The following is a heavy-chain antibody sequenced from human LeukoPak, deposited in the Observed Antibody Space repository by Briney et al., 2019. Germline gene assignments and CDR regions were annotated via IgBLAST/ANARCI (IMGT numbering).Heavy chain of an antibody. CDR2: IYHSGST. V-gene: IGHV4-34*01. CDR1: GFTFSDYY. J-gene: IGHJ3*02. D-gene: IGHD1-26*01. Sequence: KPGGSLRLSCAASGFTFSDYYMSWVRQPPGKGLEWIGEIYHSGSTNYNPSLKSRVTIPVDKSKNQFSLKLSSVTAADTAVYYCARDLEVGATIGAFDIWGQGTMVTVSS. CDR3: ARDLEVGATIGAFDI.